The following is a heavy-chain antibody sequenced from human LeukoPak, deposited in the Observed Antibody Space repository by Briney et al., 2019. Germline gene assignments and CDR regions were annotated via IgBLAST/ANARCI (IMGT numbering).Heavy chain of an antibody. CDR3: AKPYGSGSYTFYFYGMDV. V-gene: IGHV3-30*18. CDR2: ISYDGGNK. J-gene: IGHJ6*02. Sequence: PGRSLILSCAASGFTFSSYGMHWVRQAPGKGLEWVAVISYDGGNKYYADSVRGRFTISRDNSKNMLYLQMNSLRAEDTAVYYCAKPYGSGSYTFYFYGMDVWGHGTTVTVSS. D-gene: IGHD3-10*01. CDR1: GFTFSSYG.